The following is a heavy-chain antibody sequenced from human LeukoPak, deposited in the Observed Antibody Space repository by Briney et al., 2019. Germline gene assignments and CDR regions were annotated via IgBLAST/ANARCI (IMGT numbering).Heavy chain of an antibody. V-gene: IGHV3-74*01. CDR2: INSDGSST. CDR1: GFTSSSYW. CDR3: ARGPSGWGSLDS. Sequence: GGSLRLSCAASGFTSSSYWMHWVRQAPGKGLVWFSRINSDGSSTNYADSVKGRFTISRDNAKNTLYLQVKSLRAEDTAVYYCARGPSGWGSLDSWGQGTLVTVSS. J-gene: IGHJ4*02. D-gene: IGHD7-27*01.